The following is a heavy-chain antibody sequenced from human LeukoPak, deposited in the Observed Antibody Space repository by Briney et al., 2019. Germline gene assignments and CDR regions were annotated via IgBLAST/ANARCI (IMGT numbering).Heavy chain of an antibody. D-gene: IGHD5-18*01. CDR1: GFTFSSYA. Sequence: PGGSLRLSCAASGFTFSSYAMSWVRRAQGRGRGWASAISGSGGSTYYADSVKGRFTISRDNSKNTLYLQMNSLRAEDTAVYYRAKDPPRDSYGYYFDYWGQGTLVTVSS. CDR3: AKDPPRDSYGYYFDY. J-gene: IGHJ4*02. V-gene: IGHV3-23*01. CDR2: ISGSGGST.